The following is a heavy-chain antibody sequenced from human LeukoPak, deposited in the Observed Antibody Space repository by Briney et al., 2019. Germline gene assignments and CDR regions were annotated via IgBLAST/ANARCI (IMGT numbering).Heavy chain of an antibody. V-gene: IGHV3-7*01. CDR1: GFTFITYW. J-gene: IGHJ4*02. D-gene: IGHD2-2*01. CDR2: IKQDGSEK. CDR3: ARGGIHDQLLCHY. Sequence: GGSLGFSCAASGFTFITYWMNWARRAQGRGREWGATIKQDGSEKYYVDSVKGRFIISRDNAKNSLYLQMNTLRAEDTAVYYCARGGIHDQLLCHYWGQGTLVTVSS.